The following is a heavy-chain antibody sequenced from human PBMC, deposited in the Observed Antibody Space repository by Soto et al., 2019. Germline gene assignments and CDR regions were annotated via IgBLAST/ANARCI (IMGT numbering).Heavy chain of an antibody. V-gene: IGHV3-53*01. CDR3: VRVLYDSGVVDF. J-gene: IGHJ4*02. CDR1: GFTAGRYD. Sequence: QLVESGGGLFQAGGSTRLSCLVSGFTAGRYDMAWVRQAPGKGLEWASIIQSGGATYYPDSAQGRFTISRDNSKNTVYLQMNSLRVEDTGVYSCVRVLYDSGVVDFWGQGSLITVS. CDR2: IQSGGAT. D-gene: IGHD5-12*01.